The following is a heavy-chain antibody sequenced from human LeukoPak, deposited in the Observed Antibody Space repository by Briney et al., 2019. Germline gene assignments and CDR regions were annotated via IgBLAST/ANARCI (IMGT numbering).Heavy chain of an antibody. Sequence: ASVKVSCKASGYTFTSYYMHWVRQAPGQGLEWMGIINPSSGSTSYAQKFQGRVTMTRDTSTSTVYMELSSLRSEDTAVYYCARDFGVVRSEYYFDYWGKGTLVTVSS. V-gene: IGHV1-46*01. CDR2: INPSSGST. CDR3: ARDFGVVRSEYYFDY. J-gene: IGHJ4*02. D-gene: IGHD3-3*01. CDR1: GYTFTSYY.